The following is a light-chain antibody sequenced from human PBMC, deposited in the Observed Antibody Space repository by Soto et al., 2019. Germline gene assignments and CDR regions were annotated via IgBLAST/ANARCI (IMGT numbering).Light chain of an antibody. CDR1: QSVSSN. J-gene: IGKJ5*01. CDR3: QQYNNWPPIT. Sequence: IVMRQARAALSVWWGPRATLSCRASQSVSSNLAWYQQKPGQAPRLLIYGASTRATGIPARFSGSGSGTEFTLTISSLQSEDFAVYYCQQYNNWPPITFGQGTRLEIK. V-gene: IGKV3-15*01. CDR2: GAS.